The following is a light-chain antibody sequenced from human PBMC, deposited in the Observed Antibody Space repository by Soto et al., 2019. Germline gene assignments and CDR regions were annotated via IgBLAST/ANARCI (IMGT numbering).Light chain of an antibody. CDR1: SSNIGNNY. Sequence: QSVLTQPPSVSAAPGQKVTISCSGSSSNIGNNYVSWYQQLPGTAPKLLIYENNKRPSGIPDRFFGSKSGTSATLGITGLQTGDEADYYCGTWDSSLSEGVFGTGTKLTVL. J-gene: IGLJ1*01. CDR2: ENN. CDR3: GTWDSSLSEGV. V-gene: IGLV1-51*02.